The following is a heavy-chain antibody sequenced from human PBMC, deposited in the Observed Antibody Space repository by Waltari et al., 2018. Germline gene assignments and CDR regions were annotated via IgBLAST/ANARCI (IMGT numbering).Heavy chain of an antibody. CDR2: IYWNDDK. CDR3: APTTVTTPWFDP. J-gene: IGHJ5*02. Sequence: QITLKESGPTLVKPTQTLTLTCTFSGFSLSTRGVGVGWNRQPPGKALDWLALIYWNDDKRYSPSLKSRLTITKDTSKNQVVLTMTNMDPVDTATYYCAPTTVTTPWFDPWGQGTLVTVSS. V-gene: IGHV2-5*01. CDR1: GFSLSTRGVG. D-gene: IGHD4-17*01.